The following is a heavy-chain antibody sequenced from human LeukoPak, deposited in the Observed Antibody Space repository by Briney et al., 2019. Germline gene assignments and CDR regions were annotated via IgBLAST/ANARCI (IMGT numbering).Heavy chain of an antibody. J-gene: IGHJ2*01. V-gene: IGHV1-18*01. D-gene: IGHD6-13*01. CDR2: ISAYNGNT. CDR1: GYTFTSYG. CDR3: ARVSSSWYQDWYFDL. Sequence: ASVKVSCKASGYTFTSYGISWVRQAPGQGLEWMGWISAYNGNTNYAQKLQGRVTMTTDTSTSTAYMELRSLRSDDTAVYYCARVSSSWYQDWYFDLWGRGTLVTVPS.